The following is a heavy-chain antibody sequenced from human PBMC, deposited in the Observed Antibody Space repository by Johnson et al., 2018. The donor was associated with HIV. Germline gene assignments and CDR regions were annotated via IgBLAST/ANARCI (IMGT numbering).Heavy chain of an antibody. J-gene: IGHJ3*02. CDR1: GFTFSSYA. D-gene: IGHD2-21*02. CDR3: AKDQHIVVVTADDAFDI. Sequence: QVQLVESGGGLVQPGGSLRVSCVASGFTFSSYAMHWVRQAPGKGLEWVAFIRYDGSNKYYADSVKGRFTISRDNSKNTLYLQMNSLRAEDTAVYYCAKDQHIVVVTADDAFDIWGQGTMVTVSS. V-gene: IGHV3-30*02. CDR2: IRYDGSNK.